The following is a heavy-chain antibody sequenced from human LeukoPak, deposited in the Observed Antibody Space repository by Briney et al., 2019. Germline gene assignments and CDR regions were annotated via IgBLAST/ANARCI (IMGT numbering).Heavy chain of an antibody. D-gene: IGHD4-17*01. CDR2: ISGSGGST. V-gene: IGHV3-23*01. J-gene: IGHJ6*03. Sequence: GGSLRLSCAASGFTFSSYAMSWVRQAPGKGLEWVSAISGSGGSTYYADSVKGRFTISRDNSKNTLYLQMNSLRAEDTAVYYCAKVYGDYVEDYYYMDVWGKGTTVTVSS. CDR1: GFTFSSYA. CDR3: AKVYGDYVEDYYYMDV.